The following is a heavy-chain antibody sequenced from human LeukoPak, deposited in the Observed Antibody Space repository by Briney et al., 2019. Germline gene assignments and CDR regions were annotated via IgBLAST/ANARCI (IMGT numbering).Heavy chain of an antibody. J-gene: IGHJ4*02. CDR1: GYTFTSYG. D-gene: IGHD5-18*01. V-gene: IGHV1-18*01. CDR2: ISAYNGNT. CDR3: ARVNTAMVDYYFDY. Sequence: GASVKVSCKASGYTFTSYGISWVRQAPGQGLEWMGWISAYNGNTNYAQKLQGRVTMTTDTSTSTAYMELRSLRSDDTAVYYCARVNTAMVDYYFDYWGQGTLVTASS.